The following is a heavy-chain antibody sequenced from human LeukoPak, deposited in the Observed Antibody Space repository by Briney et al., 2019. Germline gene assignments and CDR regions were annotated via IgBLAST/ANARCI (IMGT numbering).Heavy chain of an antibody. V-gene: IGHV1-2*02. J-gene: IGHJ4*02. CDR2: ISPNSGGT. CDR1: GYTFTDYN. Sequence: SVKVSCKTSGYTFTDYNMHWVRQAPGQGLEWMGWISPNSGGTNYAQKFEDRVTMTRDTSISTAYMELSSLTFDDTAVYFCARDAVAVAGLGGYWGQGTLVTVSS. D-gene: IGHD6-19*01. CDR3: ARDAVAVAGLGGY.